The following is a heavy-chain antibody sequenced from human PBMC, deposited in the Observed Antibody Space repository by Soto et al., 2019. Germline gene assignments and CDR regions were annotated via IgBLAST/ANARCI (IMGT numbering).Heavy chain of an antibody. CDR1: GITISNYP. D-gene: IGHD3-22*01. J-gene: IGHJ4*02. Sequence: EVQLLESGGGLVQPGGSLRLSCAASGITISNYPMSWVRQAPGKGLDWVSGISGSGDRTYYADSAKGRFTISKDISKNSLSLQLDSLGVEDTAVYFCVKDDGGYPSTAPHWGQGTPGHRLL. V-gene: IGHV3-23*01. CDR3: VKDDGGYPSTAPH. CDR2: ISGSGDRT.